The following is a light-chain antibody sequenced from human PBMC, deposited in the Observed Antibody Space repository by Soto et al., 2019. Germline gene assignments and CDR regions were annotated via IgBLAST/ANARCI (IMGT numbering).Light chain of an antibody. CDR1: SSDVGGYDY. J-gene: IGLJ1*01. Sequence: QSALTQPASVSGSPGQSITISCTGTSSDVGGYDYVSWFQQHADTAPKVLIYEVSNRPPGISNRFSGSKSGNTASLTISGLQADDEADYFCCSSAPESTYVFGSGTKVTVL. CDR2: EVS. V-gene: IGLV2-14*01. CDR3: CSSAPESTYV.